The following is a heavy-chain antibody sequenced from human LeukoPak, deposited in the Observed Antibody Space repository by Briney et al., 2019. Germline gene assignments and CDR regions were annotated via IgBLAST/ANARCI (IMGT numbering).Heavy chain of an antibody. D-gene: IGHD2-2*01. V-gene: IGHV3-30*07. J-gene: IGHJ6*03. CDR1: GFTFSTFA. CDR3: ARVSTPDYYYMDV. CDR2: ISYDGSKK. Sequence: GRSLRLSCAASGFTFSTFAMHWVRQAPGKGLEWAAFISYDGSKKYYADSVKGRFTISRDNAKNSLYLQMNSLRAEDTAVYYCARVSTPDYYYMDVWGKGTTVTVSS.